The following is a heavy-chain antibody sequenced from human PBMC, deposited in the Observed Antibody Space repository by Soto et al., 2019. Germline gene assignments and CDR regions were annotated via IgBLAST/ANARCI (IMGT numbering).Heavy chain of an antibody. V-gene: IGHV3-7*05. CDR2: IKQDGSEK. J-gene: IGHJ4*02. Sequence: GGSLRLSCAASGFTFSSYWMSWVRQAPGKGLEWVANIKQDGSEKYYVDSVKGRFTISRDNAKNSLYLQMNSLRAEDTAVYYCARDLNYYDSSGYRYDNYYFDYWGQGTLVTVSS. CDR3: ARDLNYYDSSGYRYDNYYFDY. CDR1: GFTFSSYW. D-gene: IGHD3-22*01.